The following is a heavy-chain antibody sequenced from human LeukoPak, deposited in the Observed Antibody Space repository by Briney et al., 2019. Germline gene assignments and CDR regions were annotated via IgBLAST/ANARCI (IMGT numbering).Heavy chain of an antibody. CDR2: ISGSGDYT. D-gene: IGHD6-13*01. V-gene: IGHV3-23*01. CDR3: AREFSYSSSWYYFDY. Sequence: GGSLRLSCAASGFTFSSYAMSWVRQAPGRGLEWVSAISGSGDYTNYADSVKGRFTISRDNSKNTLSLQMNSLRAEDTAVYYCAREFSYSSSWYYFDYWGQGTLVTVSS. J-gene: IGHJ4*02. CDR1: GFTFSSYA.